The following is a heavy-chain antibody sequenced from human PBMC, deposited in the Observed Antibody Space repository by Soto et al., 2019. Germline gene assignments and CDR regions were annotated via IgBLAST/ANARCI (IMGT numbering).Heavy chain of an antibody. D-gene: IGHD3-22*01. J-gene: IGHJ4*02. CDR2: IIPVIDTV. CDR1: GGLFSSYA. V-gene: IGHV1-69*01. CDR3: ERGGSGYVWFHEF. Sequence: QEQLVQSGAEVKKSGSSVKFSCKDTGGLFSSYAVSWVRQAPGQGLAWMGGIIPVIDTVYYAQKFQGRVTITADESTNTDYMELSSLRSADTAMYYCERGGSGYVWFHEFGGQGIMVTVSS.